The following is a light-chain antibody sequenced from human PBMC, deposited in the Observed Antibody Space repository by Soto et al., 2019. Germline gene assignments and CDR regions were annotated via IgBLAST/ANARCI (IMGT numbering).Light chain of an antibody. Sequence: DIQMTQSPSTLSGSVGDRVTITCRASQTISSWLAWYQQKPGKAPKLLIYKASTLKSGVTSSFSGSGSGTEFTLTSSSLQPDDCATYYCQQYNSYSEAFGQGTKVDLK. V-gene: IGKV1-5*03. CDR1: QTISSW. CDR3: QQYNSYSEA. J-gene: IGKJ1*01. CDR2: KAS.